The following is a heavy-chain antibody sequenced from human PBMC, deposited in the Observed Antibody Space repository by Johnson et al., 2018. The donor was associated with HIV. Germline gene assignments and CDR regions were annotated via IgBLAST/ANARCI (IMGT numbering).Heavy chain of an antibody. D-gene: IGHD1-26*01. CDR1: GFTFSSYA. Sequence: QMQLVESGGGVVQPGRSLSLSCAASGFTFSSYAMNWVRQAPGKGLEWVAVISYDGSNKYYADSVKGRFTISRDNSKNTLYLQMNSLRAEDTAVYYCARDGKVGATPRRAFDIWGQGTMVTVSS. CDR2: ISYDGSNK. CDR3: ARDGKVGATPRRAFDI. J-gene: IGHJ3*02. V-gene: IGHV3-30-3*01.